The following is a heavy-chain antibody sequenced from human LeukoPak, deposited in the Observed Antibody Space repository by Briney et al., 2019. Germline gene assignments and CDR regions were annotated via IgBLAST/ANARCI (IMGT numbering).Heavy chain of an antibody. CDR3: ARGMVVKFPYMDV. CDR1: GESFSAFS. V-gene: IGHV4-34*01. Sequence: SETLSLTCAVYGESFSAFSWNWLRQSPGRGLEWIGEISHRGRTTYNPSLNSRVIISVAASKNQFSLNLTSVTAADTAVYYCARGMVVKFPYMDVWGQGATVTVSS. D-gene: IGHD3-22*01. CDR2: ISHRGRT. J-gene: IGHJ6*03.